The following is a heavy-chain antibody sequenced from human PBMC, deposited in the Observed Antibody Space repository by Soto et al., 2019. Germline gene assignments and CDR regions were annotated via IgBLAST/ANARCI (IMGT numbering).Heavy chain of an antibody. Sequence: PGGSLRLSCAASGFTFSSYWMSWVRQAPGKGLEWVANIKQDGSEKYYVDSVKGRFTISRDNAKNSLYLQMNSLRAEDTAVYYCARAGEKLLFSFDYWGQGTLVTVSS. CDR3: ARAGEKLLFSFDY. J-gene: IGHJ4*02. D-gene: IGHD3-10*01. CDR2: IKQDGSEK. CDR1: GFTFSSYW. V-gene: IGHV3-7*01.